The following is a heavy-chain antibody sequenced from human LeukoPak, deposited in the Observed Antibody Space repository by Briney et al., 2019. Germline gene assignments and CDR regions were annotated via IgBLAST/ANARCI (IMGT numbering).Heavy chain of an antibody. V-gene: IGHV4-59*01. J-gene: IGHJ5*02. CDR2: IYNSGST. D-gene: IGHD6-13*01. Sequence: SETLSLTCTVSGGSISIYYWSWIRQPPGKGLEWIGYIYNSGSTNYNPSLRSRVTISVDTSKNQFSLKLNSVTAADTAVYYCAREPRWYSSRYGRRFDPWGQGTLVTVSS. CDR1: GGSISIYY. CDR3: AREPRWYSSRYGRRFDP.